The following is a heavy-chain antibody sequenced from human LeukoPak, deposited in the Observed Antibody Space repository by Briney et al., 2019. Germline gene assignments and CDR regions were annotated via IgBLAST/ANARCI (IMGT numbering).Heavy chain of an antibody. D-gene: IGHD2-2*01. J-gene: IGHJ5*02. CDR3: AGALGYCSSTSCYAENWFDP. CDR1: GFSFSEDF. V-gene: IGHV3-11*04. CDR2: ISSSGSTI. Sequence: GGSLRLSCAASGFSFSEDFMIWIRQAPGKGLEWVSYISSSGSTIYYADSVKGRFTISRDNAKNSLYLQMNSLRAEDTAVYYCAGALGYCSSTSCYAENWFDPWGQGTLVTVSS.